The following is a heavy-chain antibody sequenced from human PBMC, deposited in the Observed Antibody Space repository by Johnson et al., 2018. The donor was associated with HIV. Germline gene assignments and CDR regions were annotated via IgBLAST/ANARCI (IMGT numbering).Heavy chain of an antibody. CDR2: LSYDGSNE. CDR3: AREEGVGDDYGGKSAFDI. J-gene: IGHJ3*02. D-gene: IGHD4-23*01. CDR1: GFTFGDSA. Sequence: QVQLVESGGGLVQPGGSLRLSCAASGFTFGDSAIHWVRQAPGKGLEWVAVLSYDGSNEYYADSVKGRFIISRDDSKDTLHLHMNSLRPEDTAVYYCAREEGVGDDYGGKSAFDIWGQGTMVTVSS. V-gene: IGHV3-30-3*01.